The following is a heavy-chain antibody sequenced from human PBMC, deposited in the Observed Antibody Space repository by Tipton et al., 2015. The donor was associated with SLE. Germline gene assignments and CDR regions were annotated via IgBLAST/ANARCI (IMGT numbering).Heavy chain of an antibody. CDR3: ASKGRDGHWYFDL. V-gene: IGHV4-39*07. CDR1: GGSISSSSYY. CDR2: IYYSGNT. Sequence: TLSLTCTVSGGSISSSSYYWGWIRQPPGKGLEWIGSIYYSGNTYYNPSLKSRVTISVDTSKNQFSLKLSSVTAADTAVYYCASKGRDGHWYFDLWGRGTLVIVSS. J-gene: IGHJ2*01. D-gene: IGHD4-17*01.